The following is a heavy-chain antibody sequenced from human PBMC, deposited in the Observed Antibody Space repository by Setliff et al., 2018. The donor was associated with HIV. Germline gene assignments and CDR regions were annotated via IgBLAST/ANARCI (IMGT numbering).Heavy chain of an antibody. CDR3: ARQERYCTSADCYRYFNY. CDR1: GGSISSYY. CDR2: IYTSGST. D-gene: IGHD2-2*02. V-gene: IGHV4-4*07. J-gene: IGHJ4*02. Sequence: LSLTCTVSGGSISSYYWSWIRQPAGKGLEWIGRIYTSGSTNYNPSLKSRVTISLDTSKNQFSLKLSSVTAADTAVYYCARQERYCTSADCYRYFNYWGQGTLVTVSS.